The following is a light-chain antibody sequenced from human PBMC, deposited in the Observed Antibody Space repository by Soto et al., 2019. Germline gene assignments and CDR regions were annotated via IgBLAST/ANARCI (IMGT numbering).Light chain of an antibody. Sequence: EILITQSPATLSMSPGERATLSCRASQSVRSNLAWYQQKPGQATRLIIYDASNTANGIPARFSGSGSGTDFTLTISSLEPQDFAFYYCQQRNNWHPITFGQGTRLEIK. J-gene: IGKJ5*01. CDR1: QSVRSN. CDR2: DAS. V-gene: IGKV3-11*01. CDR3: QQRNNWHPIT.